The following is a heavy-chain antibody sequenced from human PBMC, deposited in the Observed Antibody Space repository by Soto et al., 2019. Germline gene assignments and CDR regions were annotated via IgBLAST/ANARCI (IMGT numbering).Heavy chain of an antibody. J-gene: IGHJ4*01. CDR1: GVSFSGYY. CDR3: ARAPKPITMIRKQPYYFDY. CDR2: IDHSGST. Sequence: SETLSLTCAISGVSFSGYYWSWIRQPPGKGLEWIGGIDHSGSTKYNPSLKSRVTISVDTSKRQFSLNLRSVTAADTAVYYCARAPKPITMIRKQPYYFDYWGHGTLVTVSS. V-gene: IGHV4-34*01. D-gene: IGHD3-10*01.